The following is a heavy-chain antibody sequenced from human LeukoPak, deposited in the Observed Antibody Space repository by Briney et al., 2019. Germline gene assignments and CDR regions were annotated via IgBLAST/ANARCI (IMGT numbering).Heavy chain of an antibody. CDR2: INHSGSD. D-gene: IGHD3-22*01. CDR3: ARGIMYYYDSSAYVPYYFDY. CDR1: GGSFSAYY. V-gene: IGHV4-34*01. Sequence: MASETLSLTCAPYGGSFSAYYWTWIRQPPGKGLEWIGEINHSGSDKYHPPLKSRVTISVDTSKNQFSLKLTSVTAADTAVYYCARGIMYYYDSSAYVPYYFDYWGQGTLVTVSS. J-gene: IGHJ4*02.